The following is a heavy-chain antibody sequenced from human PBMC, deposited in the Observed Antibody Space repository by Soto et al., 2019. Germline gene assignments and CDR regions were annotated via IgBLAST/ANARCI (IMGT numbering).Heavy chain of an antibody. CDR1: GYSFTSYW. D-gene: IGHD3-3*01. Sequence: EVQLVQSGAEVKKPGESLRTSCKGSGYSFTSYWISWVRQMPGKGLEWMGRIDPSDSYTNYSPSFQGHVTISADKSISTAYLQWSSLKASDTAMYYCARHLETGGYYTASAFDIWGQGTMVTVSS. J-gene: IGHJ3*02. CDR3: ARHLETGGYYTASAFDI. CDR2: IDPSDSYT. V-gene: IGHV5-10-1*03.